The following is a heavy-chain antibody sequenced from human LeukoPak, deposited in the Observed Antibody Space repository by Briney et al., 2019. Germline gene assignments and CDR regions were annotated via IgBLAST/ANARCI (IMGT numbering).Heavy chain of an antibody. CDR1: GFTFSSYA. CDR2: ISGSGGST. D-gene: IGHD3-22*01. CDR3: ASLPTYYYDSSGYAYFDY. V-gene: IGHV3-23*01. J-gene: IGHJ4*02. Sequence: GGSLRLSCAASGFTFSSYAMSWVRQAPGKGLEWVSAISGSGGSTYYADSVKGRFTISRDNSKNALYLQMNSLRAEDTAVYYCASLPTYYYDSSGYAYFDYWGQGTLVTVSS.